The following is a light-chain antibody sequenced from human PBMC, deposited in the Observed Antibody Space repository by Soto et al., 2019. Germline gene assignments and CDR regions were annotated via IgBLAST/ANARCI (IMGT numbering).Light chain of an antibody. V-gene: IGKV1-5*01. J-gene: IGKJ4*01. CDR2: DAS. Sequence: QMTQSPSILSASXXDXXXXXXXASQSNSTWLAWYQQKPEKAPKFLIYDASTLESGVPSRFSGSGSGTEFTLTISSLQPDDFATYYCRQYDNYPLTFGGGAKVDI. CDR3: RQYDNYPLT. CDR1: QSNSTW.